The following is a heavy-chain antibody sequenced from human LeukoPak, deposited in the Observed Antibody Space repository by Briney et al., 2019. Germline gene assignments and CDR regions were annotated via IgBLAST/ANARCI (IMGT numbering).Heavy chain of an antibody. D-gene: IGHD6-19*01. Sequence: PGGSLRLSCAASGFTFRNYGMHWVRQAPDKGLEWVAFLQNHGGDIHYADSVEGRFTISRDNCKNTLYLQMNSLRPEDTAVYYCATTVAGTRWALGYWGQGTLVTVSS. J-gene: IGHJ4*02. CDR3: ATTVAGTRWALGY. CDR1: GFTFRNYG. V-gene: IGHV3-30*02. CDR2: LQNHGGDI.